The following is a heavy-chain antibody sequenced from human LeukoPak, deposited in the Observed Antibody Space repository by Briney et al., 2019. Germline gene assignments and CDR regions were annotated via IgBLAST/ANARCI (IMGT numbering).Heavy chain of an antibody. CDR2: INHSGST. V-gene: IGHV4-39*07. Sequence: SETLSLTCTVSGGSISSSSYYWGWIRQPPGKGLEWIGEINHSGSTNYNPSLKSRVTTSVDTSKNQFSLKLSSVTAADTAVYYCARGRLWFGGYFDYWGQGTLVTVSS. CDR3: ARGRLWFGGYFDY. D-gene: IGHD3-10*01. J-gene: IGHJ4*02. CDR1: GGSISSSSYY.